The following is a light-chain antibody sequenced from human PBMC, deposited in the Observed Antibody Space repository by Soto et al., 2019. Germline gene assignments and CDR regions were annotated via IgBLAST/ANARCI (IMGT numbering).Light chain of an antibody. CDR3: SSYTSSSTLL. CDR1: SSDVGGYNY. J-gene: IGLJ3*02. V-gene: IGLV2-14*01. Sequence: QSVLTQPASVSGSPGQSSTSSCTGTSSDVGGYNYVSWYQQHPGKGPKLMIYEVTNRPSGVSNRFSGSKSGNTASLTISGLQADDETDYYCSSYTSSSTLLFGGGTKLTVL. CDR2: EVT.